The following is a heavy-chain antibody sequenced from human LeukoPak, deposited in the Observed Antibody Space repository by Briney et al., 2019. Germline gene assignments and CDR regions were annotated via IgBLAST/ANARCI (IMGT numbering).Heavy chain of an antibody. CDR1: GLTSRSYT. Sequence: GGALRLSCAASGLTSRSYTMPWVRQPPGKGLEWVSAISDSGGSTYYADSVKGRFTISRDNSKNTLYLQINSLRAEDTAVHYCVNSSGDRGWGQGTLVTVSS. D-gene: IGHD4-17*01. CDR3: VNSSGDRG. J-gene: IGHJ4*02. CDR2: ISDSGGST. V-gene: IGHV3-23*01.